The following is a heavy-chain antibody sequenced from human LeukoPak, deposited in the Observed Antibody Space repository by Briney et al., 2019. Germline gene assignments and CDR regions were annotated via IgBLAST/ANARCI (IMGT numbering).Heavy chain of an antibody. CDR1: GGSFGGYY. CDR3: ARGRAGSGLMIN. D-gene: IGHD2-8*01. CDR2: INHSGYT. Sequence: SETLSLTCAVYGGSFGGYYWNWIRQPPGRGLEWIGEINHSGYTNYNPSLKSRVTISVDTSKNQFSLKVSSVTAADTAVYYCARGRAGSGLMINWGQGTLVTVSS. V-gene: IGHV4-34*01. J-gene: IGHJ4*02.